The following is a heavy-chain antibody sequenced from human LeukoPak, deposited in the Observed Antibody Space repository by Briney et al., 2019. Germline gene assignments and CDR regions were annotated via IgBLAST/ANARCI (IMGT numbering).Heavy chain of an antibody. J-gene: IGHJ6*02. CDR1: GGSFSGYY. V-gene: IGHV4-34*01. CDR2: INHSGST. Sequence: PSETLSLTCAVYGGSFSGYYWSWIRQPPGKGLEWIGEINHSGSTNYNPSLESRVTISVDTSKNQFSLKLSSVTAADTAVYYCARGHQKGYYYGMDVWGQGTTVTVSS. CDR3: ARGHQKGYYYGMDV. D-gene: IGHD2-2*01.